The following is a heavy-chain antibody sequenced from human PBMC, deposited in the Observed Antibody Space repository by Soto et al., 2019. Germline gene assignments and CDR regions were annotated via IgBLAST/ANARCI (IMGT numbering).Heavy chain of an antibody. CDR2: SSSSTGSI. D-gene: IGHD2-2*01. Sequence: GGSLILSCAASGFTLTYYSVNWVRQAPGKGLEWVSYSSSSTGSIYYADSVKGRFTISRDNAENSLFLQMNSLRADDTAVYYCATHPPASYCSTTGCYGSFHMDVWGKGTTVTVSS. CDR1: GFTLTYYS. J-gene: IGHJ6*03. V-gene: IGHV3-48*01. CDR3: ATHPPASYCSTTGCYGSFHMDV.